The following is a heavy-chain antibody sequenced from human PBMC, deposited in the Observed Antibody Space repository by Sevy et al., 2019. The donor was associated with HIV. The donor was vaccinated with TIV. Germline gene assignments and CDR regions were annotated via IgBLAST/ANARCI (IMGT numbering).Heavy chain of an antibody. CDR3: ARARGDYAGWFGP. J-gene: IGHJ5*02. Sequence: SETLSLTCTVSGGSISSGGYYWSWIRQHPGKGLEWIGYIYYSGSTYYNPSLNSRVTISVDTSKNQFSLKLSSVTAADTAGYYCARARGDYAGWFGPWGQGTLVTVSS. CDR1: GGSISSGGYY. CDR2: IYYSGST. V-gene: IGHV4-31*03. D-gene: IGHD4-17*01.